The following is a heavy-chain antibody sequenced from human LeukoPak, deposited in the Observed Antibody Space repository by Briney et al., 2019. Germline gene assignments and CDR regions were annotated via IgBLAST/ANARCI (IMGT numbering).Heavy chain of an antibody. D-gene: IGHD1-26*01. CDR2: ISYDGSNK. V-gene: IGHV3-30*03. CDR1: GFTFSSDG. J-gene: IGHJ5*02. Sequence: PGRSLRLSCAASGFTFSSDGMHWVRQAPGKGLEWVAVISYDGSNKYYADSVKGRFTISRANSNNTLYLQMSSLRADDTAIYYCARVGAPYASALNWLDPWGQGALVSVSS. CDR3: ARVGAPYASALNWLDP.